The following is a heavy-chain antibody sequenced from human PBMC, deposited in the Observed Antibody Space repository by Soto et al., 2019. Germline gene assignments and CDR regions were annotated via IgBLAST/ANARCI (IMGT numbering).Heavy chain of an antibody. CDR3: ARHINSDYGDYRYYYGMDV. CDR1: GYSFTSYW. Sequence: GESLKISCKGSGYSFTSYWISWVRQMPGKGLEWMGRIDPSDSYTNYSPSFQGHVTISADKSISTAYLQWSSLKASDTAMYYCARHINSDYGDYRYYYGMDVWGQGTTVTVSS. CDR2: IDPSDSYT. J-gene: IGHJ6*02. V-gene: IGHV5-10-1*01. D-gene: IGHD4-17*01.